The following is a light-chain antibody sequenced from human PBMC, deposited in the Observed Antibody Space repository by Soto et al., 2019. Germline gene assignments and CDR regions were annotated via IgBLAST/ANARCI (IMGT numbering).Light chain of an antibody. V-gene: IGKV1-39*01. CDR1: QSISSY. CDR2: AAS. Sequence: DIQMTPSPSSLSASVGDRVTITCRASQSISSYLNWYQQNPGKAPKLLIYAASSLQSGVPSRFSGSCAGTDYTLTISSRQPEDFSTYYCQQSYSTPITFGQGTRLEIK. CDR3: QQSYSTPIT. J-gene: IGKJ5*01.